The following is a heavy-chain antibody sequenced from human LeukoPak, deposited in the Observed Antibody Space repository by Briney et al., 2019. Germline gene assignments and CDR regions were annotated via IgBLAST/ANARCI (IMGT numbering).Heavy chain of an antibody. Sequence: ASVKVSCKASGYTFTGYYMHWVRQAPGQGLEWMGWINPNSGGTNYAQKFQGRVTMTRDTSISTAYMDLSRLRSDDTAVYYCARDGVVAQTSVYYYYMDVWGKGTTVTISS. CDR2: INPNSGGT. D-gene: IGHD2-21*01. V-gene: IGHV1-2*02. CDR3: ARDGVVAQTSVYYYYMDV. CDR1: GYTFTGYY. J-gene: IGHJ6*03.